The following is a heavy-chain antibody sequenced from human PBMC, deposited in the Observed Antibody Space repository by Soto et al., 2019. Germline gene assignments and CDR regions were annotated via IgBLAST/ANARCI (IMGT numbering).Heavy chain of an antibody. CDR3: ARGRVAAYCGGDCYFSGRPSNYYFDY. Sequence: SETLSLTCAVSGGSFSSYYWSWIRQPPGEGLEWIGSIYYSGSTNYNPSLKSRVTISVDTSKNQFSLKLSSVTAADTAVYYCARGRVAAYCGGDCYFSGRPSNYYFDYWGQGTLVTVSS. V-gene: IGHV4-59*12. CDR1: GGSFSSYY. D-gene: IGHD2-21*02. J-gene: IGHJ4*02. CDR2: IYYSGST.